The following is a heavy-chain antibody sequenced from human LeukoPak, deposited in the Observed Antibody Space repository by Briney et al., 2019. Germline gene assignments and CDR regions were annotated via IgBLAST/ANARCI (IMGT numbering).Heavy chain of an antibody. Sequence: ASVKVSCKASGYTFTSYYMHWVRQAPGQGLEWMGIINPSGGSTSYAQKFQGRVTMTRDMSTSTVYMELSSLRSEDTAVYYCAGPTNCSGGSCYSEPNYYYYVDVWGKGTTVTVSS. CDR1: GYTFTSYY. D-gene: IGHD2-15*01. J-gene: IGHJ6*03. CDR2: INPSGGST. V-gene: IGHV1-46*01. CDR3: AGPTNCSGGSCYSEPNYYYYVDV.